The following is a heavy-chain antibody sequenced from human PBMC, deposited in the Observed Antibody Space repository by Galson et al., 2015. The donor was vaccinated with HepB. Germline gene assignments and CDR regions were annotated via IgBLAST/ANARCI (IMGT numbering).Heavy chain of an antibody. CDR1: GFSLSTSEVG. D-gene: IGHD3/OR15-3a*01. Sequence: PALVKPTQTLTLTCTFSGFSLSTSEVGVGWIRQPPGKALEWLGFIYWDDDKRYSPSLKSRVSITKGTSKNQVVLIMTNMDPVDTATYYCAHSVRGPPDYWGQGTVVTVSS. CDR2: IYWDDDK. J-gene: IGHJ4*02. V-gene: IGHV2-5*02. CDR3: AHSVRGPPDY.